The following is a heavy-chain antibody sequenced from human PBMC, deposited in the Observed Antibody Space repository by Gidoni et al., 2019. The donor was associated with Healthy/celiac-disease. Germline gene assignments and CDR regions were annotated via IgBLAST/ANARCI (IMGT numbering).Heavy chain of an antibody. CDR3: ARDEDSNYYYYYGMDV. J-gene: IGHJ6*02. D-gene: IGHD4-4*01. V-gene: IGHV3-30-3*01. CDR2: ISYDGSNK. Sequence: QVQLVESGGGVVQPGRSLRLSCAASGFTFSSYAMHWVRQAPGKGLEWVAVISYDGSNKYYADSVKGRFTISRDNSKNTLYLQMNSLRAEDTAVYYCARDEDSNYYYYYGMDVWGQGTTVTVSS. CDR1: GFTFSSYA.